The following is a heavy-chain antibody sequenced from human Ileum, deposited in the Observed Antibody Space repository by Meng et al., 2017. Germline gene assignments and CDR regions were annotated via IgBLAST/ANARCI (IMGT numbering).Heavy chain of an antibody. CDR3: ARAWSSSWSFLDF. CDR1: GGSFSGYY. CDR2: INRGGNT. J-gene: IGHJ4*02. Sequence: QVPLFQWGGGSLKPSETLSLTCAVSGGSFSGYYWTWIRQSPGKGLEWIGEINRGGNTNYNPSLKSRITMSVDTSKNQFFLNLTSVTPADTAVYYCARAWSSSWSFLDFWGQGGLVTVSS. V-gene: IGHV4-34*01. D-gene: IGHD6-13*01.